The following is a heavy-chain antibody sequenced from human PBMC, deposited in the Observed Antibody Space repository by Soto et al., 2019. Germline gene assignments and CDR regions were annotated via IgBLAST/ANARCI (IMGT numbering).Heavy chain of an antibody. Sequence: EVQLVESGGGLVKPGGSLRLSCAASGFTFSNAWMNWVRQAPGKGLEWVGRIKSKSDGGTTDYAAPVKGRFTISRDDSKNTLYLQMNSRKTEDTAVYYCTTGYYDSSVYSYYFDYWGQGTLVTVSS. J-gene: IGHJ4*02. CDR3: TTGYYDSSVYSYYFDY. D-gene: IGHD3-22*01. V-gene: IGHV3-15*07. CDR2: IKSKSDGGTT. CDR1: GFTFSNAW.